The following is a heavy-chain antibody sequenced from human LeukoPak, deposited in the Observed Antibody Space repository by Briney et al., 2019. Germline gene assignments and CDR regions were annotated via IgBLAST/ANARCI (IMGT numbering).Heavy chain of an antibody. D-gene: IGHD3-10*01. Sequence: GASVKVSCKASGYTFTNYYIHWVRQAPGQGLEWMGIINPSGGGTSYAQKFQGRVIMTGDTSASTVYMELSSLRSEDTAVYSCARDLGYYDSGTYYKGGFNYWGQGTLVTVSS. J-gene: IGHJ4*02. V-gene: IGHV1-46*01. CDR3: ARDLGYYDSGTYYKGGFNY. CDR1: GYTFTNYY. CDR2: INPSGGGT.